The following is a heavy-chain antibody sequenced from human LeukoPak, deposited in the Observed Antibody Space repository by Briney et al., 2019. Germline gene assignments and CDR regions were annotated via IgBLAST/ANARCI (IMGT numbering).Heavy chain of an antibody. CDR2: IYSGGST. V-gene: IGHV3-53*01. CDR3: ARGNRPYYFDY. J-gene: IGHJ4*02. CDR1: GFTFSTYC. Sequence: GGSLRLSCAASGFTFSTYCMHWVRQAPGKGPMWVSIIYSGGSTYYADSVKGRFTISRDNSKNTLYLQMNSLRAEDTAVYYCARGNRPYYFDYWGQGTLVTVSS.